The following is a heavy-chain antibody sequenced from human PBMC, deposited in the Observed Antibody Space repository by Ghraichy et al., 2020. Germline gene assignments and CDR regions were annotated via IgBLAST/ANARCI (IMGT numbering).Heavy chain of an antibody. CDR2: ISGGGDIT. V-gene: IGHV3-23*01. J-gene: IGHJ3*02. Sequence: SCAASGFTFSSYAMSWVRQAPGKGLVWVSGISGGGDITYYADSVKGRFTISRDNSKNTVYLQMNSLRAEDTAVYYCARDRTIFCGGDCYSSADAFDIWGQGTMVTVSS. CDR1: GFTFSSYA. CDR3: ARDRTIFCGGDCYSSADAFDI. D-gene: IGHD2-21*02.